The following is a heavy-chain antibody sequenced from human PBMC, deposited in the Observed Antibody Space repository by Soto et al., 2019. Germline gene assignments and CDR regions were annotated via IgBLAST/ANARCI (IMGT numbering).Heavy chain of an antibody. V-gene: IGHV3-9*01. CDR2: ISWHSGTI. Sequence: LRLSCAASGFSFRNYGMHWVRRVPGKGLEWVSGISWHSGTIGYADSVRGRFTISRDNAKNSLYLQMNSLRPEDTASYYCVKEKLYSNYEYYFDSWGQGTLVTVSS. CDR1: GFSFRNYG. CDR3: VKEKLYSNYEYYFDS. D-gene: IGHD4-4*01. J-gene: IGHJ4*02.